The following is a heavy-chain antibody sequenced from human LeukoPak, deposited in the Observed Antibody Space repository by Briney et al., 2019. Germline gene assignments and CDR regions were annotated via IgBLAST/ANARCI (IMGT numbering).Heavy chain of an antibody. D-gene: IGHD3-9*01. V-gene: IGHV4-59*12. CDR2: ISYSGST. J-gene: IGHJ4*02. Sequence: SETLSLTCTVSGGSISSYYWSWIRQPPGKGLEWIGYISYSGSTNYNPSLKSRVTISVDTSKNQFSLKLSSVTAADTAMYYCARDALLYYDILTGNFDYWGQGTLVTVSS. CDR3: ARDALLYYDILTGNFDY. CDR1: GGSISSYY.